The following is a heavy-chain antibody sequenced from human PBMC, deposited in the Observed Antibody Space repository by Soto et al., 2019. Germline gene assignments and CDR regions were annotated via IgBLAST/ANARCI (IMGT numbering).Heavy chain of an antibody. Sequence: SETLSLTCTVSSAPVSSSTYTWGWIRQPPGKGLEWIGSIYYSGSTYYNPSLNSRVTVSVDTSKNQFSLKVTFVTAADTAVYYRARMNYYDTSGYPFDYWGQGMMVTVSS. V-gene: IGHV4-39*01. CDR2: IYYSGST. D-gene: IGHD3-22*01. CDR3: ARMNYYDTSGYPFDY. CDR1: SAPVSSSTYT. J-gene: IGHJ4*02.